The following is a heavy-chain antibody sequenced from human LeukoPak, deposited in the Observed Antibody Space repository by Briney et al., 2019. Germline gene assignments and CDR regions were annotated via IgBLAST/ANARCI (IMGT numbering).Heavy chain of an antibody. V-gene: IGHV3-23*01. CDR3: AKDRGRIAAAGLFDY. Sequence: GGSLRLSCAASGFTFSSYAMSWVRQARGKGLEWVSAISGSGGSTYYADSVKGRFTISRDNSKNALYLQMNSLRAEDTAVYYCAKDRGRIAAAGLFDYWGQGTLVTVSS. D-gene: IGHD6-13*01. CDR2: ISGSGGST. J-gene: IGHJ4*02. CDR1: GFTFSSYA.